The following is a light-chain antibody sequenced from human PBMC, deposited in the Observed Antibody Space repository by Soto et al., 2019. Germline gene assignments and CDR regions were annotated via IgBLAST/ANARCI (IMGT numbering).Light chain of an antibody. CDR3: QQRSNWPPIT. V-gene: IGKV3-11*01. CDR1: QSVNSN. J-gene: IGKJ5*01. CDR2: DAS. Sequence: EIVLTQSPGTLSLSPGERATLSCRASQSVNSNLAWYQQKPGQAPRLLIYDASNRATGIPARFSGSGSGTDITLTISSLEPEDFAVYYCQQRSNWPPITFGQGTRLEIK.